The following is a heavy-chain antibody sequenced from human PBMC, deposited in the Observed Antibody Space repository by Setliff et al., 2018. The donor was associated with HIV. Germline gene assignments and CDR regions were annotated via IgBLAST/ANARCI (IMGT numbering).Heavy chain of an antibody. CDR1: GYTFTTYA. J-gene: IGHJ4*02. CDR3: ARVDYYDSSCYWHFDY. V-gene: IGHV1-3*01. D-gene: IGHD3-22*01. Sequence: ASVKVSCKASGYTFTTYAMHWVRQAPGQRLEWMGWIDAGNGNTKYSQKFQGRVTITRDTSASTAYLELSSLRSEDTAVYYCARVDYYDSSCYWHFDYWGQGTPVTVSS. CDR2: IDAGNGNT.